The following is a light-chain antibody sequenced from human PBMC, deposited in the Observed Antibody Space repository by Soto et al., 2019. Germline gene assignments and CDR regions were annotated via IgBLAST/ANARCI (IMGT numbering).Light chain of an antibody. CDR3: QQLNRYSFT. CDR1: QVNNNY. V-gene: IGKV1-9*01. J-gene: IGKJ3*01. CDR2: SAY. Sequence: DIQLTQSPSFLSASVGDRVTITCRASQVNNNYLAWYQQKPGKAPKLLIYSAYSLQSGVPSRFSGSGSGTAFTLTISSLQPDDFATYYCQQLNRYSFTFGPGTKVDIK.